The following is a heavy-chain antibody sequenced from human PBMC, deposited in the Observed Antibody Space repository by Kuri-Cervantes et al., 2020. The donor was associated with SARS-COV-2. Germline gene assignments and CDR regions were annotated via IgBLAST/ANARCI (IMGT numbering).Heavy chain of an antibody. CDR1: GYTFTGYY. V-gene: IGHV1-2*04. CDR3: ARARPRGQDIVVVPAAQKDYYYGMDV. CDR2: INPNSGGT. D-gene: IGHD2-2*01. J-gene: IGHJ6*02. Sequence: ASVKVSCKASGYTFTGYYMHWVRQAPGQGLEWMGWINPNSGGTNYAQKFQGWVTMTRDTSISTAYMELSRLRSDDTAVYYCARARPRGQDIVVVPAAQKDYYYGMDVWGQGTTVTASS.